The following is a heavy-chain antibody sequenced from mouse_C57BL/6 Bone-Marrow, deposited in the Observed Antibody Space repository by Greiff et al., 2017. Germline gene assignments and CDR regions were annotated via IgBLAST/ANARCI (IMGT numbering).Heavy chain of an antibody. Sequence: VQLQQSGPELVKPGASVKISCKASGYSFTGYNMNWVKQSPEKSLEWIGEINPSTGGTTYNQKFKAKATLTVDKSSSTAYMQLKSLTSEDSAVYYCARASYDYLYYYATDYWGQGTSVTVSS. D-gene: IGHD2-4*01. J-gene: IGHJ4*01. V-gene: IGHV1-42*01. CDR1: GYSFTGYN. CDR2: INPSTGGT. CDR3: ARASYDYLYYYATDY.